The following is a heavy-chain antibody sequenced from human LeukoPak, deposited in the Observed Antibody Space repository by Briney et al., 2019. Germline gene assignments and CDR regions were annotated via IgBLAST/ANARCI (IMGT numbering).Heavy chain of an antibody. CDR1: GGSFSGYY. CDR3: ARVHGEQWLVNDYYHYMDV. J-gene: IGHJ6*03. D-gene: IGHD6-19*01. CDR2: INHSGST. Sequence: SETLSLTCAVYGGSFSGYYWNWIRQPPGKGLEWIGEINHSGSTNYNPSLKSRVTISVDTFKNQFSLKLSSVTAADTAVYYCARVHGEQWLVNDYYHYMDVWGKGTTVTISS. V-gene: IGHV4-34*01.